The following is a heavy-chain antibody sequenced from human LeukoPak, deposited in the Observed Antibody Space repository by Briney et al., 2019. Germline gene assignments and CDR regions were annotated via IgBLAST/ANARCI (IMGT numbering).Heavy chain of an antibody. CDR3: AREDLMVRGVITRIGFDP. CDR1: GGSFSGYY. J-gene: IGHJ5*02. V-gene: IGHV4-34*01. CDR2: INHSGST. D-gene: IGHD3-10*01. Sequence: PSETLSLTCAVYGGSFSGYYWSWIRQPPGKGLEWIGEINHSGSTNYNPSLKSRVTISVDTSKNQFSLKLSSVTAADTAVYYCAREDLMVRGVITRIGFDPWGQGTLVTVSS.